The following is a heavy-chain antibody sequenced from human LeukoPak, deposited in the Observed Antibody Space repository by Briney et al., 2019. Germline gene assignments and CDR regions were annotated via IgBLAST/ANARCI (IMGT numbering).Heavy chain of an antibody. CDR2: ISTYNKNT. CDR3: ARETGGEMATIKREFGY. D-gene: IGHD5-24*01. J-gene: IGHJ4*02. CDR1: GYTFTSYG. V-gene: IGHV1-18*01. Sequence: GASVKVSCKASGYTFTSYGISWVRQAPGQGLEWMGWISTYNKNTNYAQKLQGRVTMTTDTSTSTAYMELRSLRSDDTAVYYCARETGGEMATIKREFGYWGQGTLVTVSS.